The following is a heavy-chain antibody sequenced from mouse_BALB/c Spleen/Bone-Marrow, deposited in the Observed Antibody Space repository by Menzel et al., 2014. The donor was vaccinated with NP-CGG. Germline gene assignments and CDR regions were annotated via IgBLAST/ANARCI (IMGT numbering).Heavy chain of an antibody. CDR3: ARRATTVVATDY. Sequence: QVQLKESGAELVKPGASVKLSCKASGYTFTSYWMHWAKQRLGQGLEWIGEINPSNGRTNYNEKFKSKATLTVDKSSSTAYMQLSSLTSEDSAVYYCARRATTVVATDYWGQGTTLTVSS. CDR2: INPSNGRT. D-gene: IGHD1-1*01. V-gene: IGHV1S81*02. J-gene: IGHJ2*01. CDR1: GYTFTSYW.